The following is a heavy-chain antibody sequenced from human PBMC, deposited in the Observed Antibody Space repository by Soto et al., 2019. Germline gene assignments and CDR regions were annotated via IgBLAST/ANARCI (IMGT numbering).Heavy chain of an antibody. V-gene: IGHV1-18*01. J-gene: IGHJ4*02. CDR3: ARTLPPIDY. CDR1: GYTFSSYC. D-gene: IGHD1-26*01. Sequence: QVQLVQSGAEVKKPGASVKVSCKASGYTFSSYCSSWVRQAPGQGLDCMGCISAYNGNTNYAQKLQGRVNMTTDTSKSTAYMELRSLRSDDTAVYYCARTLPPIDYWGQGTLVTVSS. CDR2: ISAYNGNT.